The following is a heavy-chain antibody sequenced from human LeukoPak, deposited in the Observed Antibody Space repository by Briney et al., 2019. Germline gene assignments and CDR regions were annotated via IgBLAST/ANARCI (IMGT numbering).Heavy chain of an antibody. CDR1: GYTFTGYY. CDR3: ARVFTIFGVVIIGGYYFDY. D-gene: IGHD3-3*01. V-gene: IGHV1-2*02. CDR2: INPNSGGT. Sequence: GASVKVSCKASGYTFTGYYMHWVRQAPGQGLEWMGWINPNSGGTNYAQKFQGRVTMTRDTSISTAYMELSRLRSDDTAVYYCARVFTIFGVVIIGGYYFDYWGQGTLVTVSS. J-gene: IGHJ4*02.